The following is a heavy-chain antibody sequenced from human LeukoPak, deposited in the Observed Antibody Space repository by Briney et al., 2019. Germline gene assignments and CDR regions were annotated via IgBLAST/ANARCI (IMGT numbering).Heavy chain of an antibody. CDR3: ARIDADYGDYGYYYYYMDV. Sequence: SETLSLTCAVSGGSISSSNWWSWVRQPPGQGLEWIGEIYHSGSTYYNPSLKSRVTISVDTSKNQFSLKLSSVTAADTAVYYCARIDADYGDYGYYYYYMDVWGKGTTVTVSS. V-gene: IGHV4-4*02. D-gene: IGHD4-17*01. J-gene: IGHJ6*03. CDR1: GGSISSSNW. CDR2: IYHSGST.